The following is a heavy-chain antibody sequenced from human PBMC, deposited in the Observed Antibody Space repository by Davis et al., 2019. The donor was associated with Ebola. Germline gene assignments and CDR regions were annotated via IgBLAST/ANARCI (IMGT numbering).Heavy chain of an antibody. V-gene: IGHV4-59*05. CDR3: ARGPRFIPRGEFDY. D-gene: IGHD3-16*01. CDR2: IYYSGST. Sequence: SETLSLTCTVSGGSISSYYWSWIRQPPGKGLEWIGSIYYSGSTYYNPSLKSRVTISVDTSKNQFSLKLSSVTAADTAVYYCARGPRFIPRGEFDYWGQGTLVTVSS. J-gene: IGHJ4*02. CDR1: GGSISSYY.